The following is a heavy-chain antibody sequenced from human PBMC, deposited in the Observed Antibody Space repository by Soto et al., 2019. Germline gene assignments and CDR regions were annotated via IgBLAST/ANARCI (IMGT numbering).Heavy chain of an antibody. CDR1: GFSLSTSGMC. V-gene: IGHV2-70*11. J-gene: IGHJ4*02. Sequence: PTLVNPTQTLTLTCTFSGFSLSTSGMCVNWIRQPPGKALEWLARIDWDADKYYSTSLKTRLTISKDTSRNQVVLTMTNMDPVDTATYYCARLRIAAAGPGFDYWGQGTLVTVSS. D-gene: IGHD6-13*01. CDR3: ARLRIAAAGPGFDY. CDR2: IDWDADK.